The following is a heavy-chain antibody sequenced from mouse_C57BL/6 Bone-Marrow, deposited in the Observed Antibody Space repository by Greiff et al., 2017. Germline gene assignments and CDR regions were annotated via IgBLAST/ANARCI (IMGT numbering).Heavy chain of an antibody. J-gene: IGHJ2*01. V-gene: IGHV1-66*01. CDR3: ARRRDCYCFDC. CDR2: IYPGSGNT. CDR1: GYSFTSYY. Sequence: VKLMESGPELVKPGASVKISCKASGYSFTSYYIHWVKQRPGQGLEWIGWIYPGSGNTKYNEKIKGKATLTADTSSSTAYMQLSSLTSEDSAVYYCARRRDCYCFDCWGQGTTLTVSS.